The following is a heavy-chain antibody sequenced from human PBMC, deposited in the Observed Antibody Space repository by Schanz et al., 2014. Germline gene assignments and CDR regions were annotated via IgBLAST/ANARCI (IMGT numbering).Heavy chain of an antibody. Sequence: VQVVESGGGLVQPGGSLRLSCAASGFTFRNYGMSWIRQAPGKGLEWVALISYDGNTKYYADSVKGRFTISRDNSKNTLYLQMNSLRADDTAVYYCARDLLVSHYDFWSGNDYWGQGTLVTVSS. D-gene: IGHD3-3*01. CDR1: GFTFRNYG. J-gene: IGHJ4*02. CDR3: ARDLLVSHYDFWSGNDY. V-gene: IGHV3-30*03. CDR2: ISYDGNTK.